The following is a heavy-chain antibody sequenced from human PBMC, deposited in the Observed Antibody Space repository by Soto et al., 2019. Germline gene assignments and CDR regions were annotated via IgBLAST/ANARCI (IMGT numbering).Heavy chain of an antibody. CDR3: AAANNYGSGSLNYFDY. Sequence: SETQSLTCSVSGGSISSGCYYWSWIRQHPGKGLEWIGYIYYSGSTYYNPSLKSRVTISVDTSKNQFSLKLSSVTAADTAVYYCAAANNYGSGSLNYFDYWGQGTLVTVSS. J-gene: IGHJ4*02. CDR1: GGSISSGCYY. D-gene: IGHD3-10*01. V-gene: IGHV4-31*03. CDR2: IYYSGST.